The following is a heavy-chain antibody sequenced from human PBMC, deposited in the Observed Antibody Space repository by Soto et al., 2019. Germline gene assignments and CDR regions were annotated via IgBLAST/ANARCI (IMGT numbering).Heavy chain of an antibody. D-gene: IGHD3-9*01. CDR1: GDSVSSNSAA. J-gene: IGHJ6*02. CDR3: ARENHVLRYFDWLPGRDYYNGMDV. CDR2: TYYRSKWYN. V-gene: IGHV6-1*01. Sequence: PSQTLSLTCAISGDSVSSNSAAWNWIRQSPSRGLEWLGGTYYRSKWYNDYAVSVKSRITINPDTSKNQFSLQLNSVTPEDTAVYYCARENHVLRYFDWLPGRDYYNGMDVWGQGTTVTVSS.